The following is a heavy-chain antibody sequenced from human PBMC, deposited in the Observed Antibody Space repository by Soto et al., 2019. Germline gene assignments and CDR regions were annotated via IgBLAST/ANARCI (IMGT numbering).Heavy chain of an antibody. D-gene: IGHD3-16*01. V-gene: IGHV1-18*01. CDR3: ARDFTGWPPDGVDS. CDR1: GFTFTSYA. Sequence: QVHLVQSGAEVKMPGASVKVSCKASGFTFTSYAITWVRQAPGQGLEWMGWISAYNGNTKYAQNLQGRVTMTTDSSTGTAYMELGSLTSDDPAVYFCARDFTGWPPDGVDSWGQGTLVTVSA. CDR2: ISAYNGNT. J-gene: IGHJ4*02.